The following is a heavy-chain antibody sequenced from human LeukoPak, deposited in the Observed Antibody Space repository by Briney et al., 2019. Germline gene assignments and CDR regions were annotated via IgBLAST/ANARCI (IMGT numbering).Heavy chain of an antibody. CDR2: INSDGSST. J-gene: IGHJ4*02. CDR1: GFTFSSYW. D-gene: IGHD5-18*01. V-gene: IGHV3-74*01. Sequence: GGSLRLSCAASGFTFSSYWMHWVRHAPGKGLVWVSRINSDGSSTSYADSVKGRFTISRDNAKNTLYLQMNSLRAEDTAVYYCARLPLGGYSYGFDYWGQGTPVTVSS. CDR3: ARLPLGGYSYGFDY.